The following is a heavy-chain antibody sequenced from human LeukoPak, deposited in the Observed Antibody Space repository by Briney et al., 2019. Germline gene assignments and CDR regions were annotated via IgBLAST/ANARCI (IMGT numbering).Heavy chain of an antibody. V-gene: IGHV4-39*07. Sequence: SETLSLTCTVSGGSISSYCWGWIRQPPGKGLEWIGSIYYSGSTYYNPSLKSRVTISVDTSKNQFSLKLSPVTAADTAVYYCARDFTGTTFNYWGQGTLVTVSS. D-gene: IGHD1-7*01. J-gene: IGHJ4*02. CDR2: IYYSGST. CDR3: ARDFTGTTFNY. CDR1: GGSISSYC.